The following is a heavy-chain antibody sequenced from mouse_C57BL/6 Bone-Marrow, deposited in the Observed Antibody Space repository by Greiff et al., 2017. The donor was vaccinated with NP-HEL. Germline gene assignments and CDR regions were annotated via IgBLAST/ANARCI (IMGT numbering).Heavy chain of an antibody. J-gene: IGHJ2*01. D-gene: IGHD4-1*01. CDR2: INPYNGGT. V-gene: IGHV1-19*01. CDR3: ARDWAWDTDY. Sequence: EVQLQQSGPVLVKPGASVKMSCKASGYTFTDYYMNWVKQSHGKSLEWIGVINPYNGGTSSNQKFKGKATLTVDKSSSTAYMELNSLASEDSAVYYCARDWAWDTDYWGQGTTLTVSS. CDR1: GYTFTDYY.